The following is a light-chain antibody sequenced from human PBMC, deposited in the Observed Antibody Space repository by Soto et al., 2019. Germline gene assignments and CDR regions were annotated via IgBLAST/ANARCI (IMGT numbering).Light chain of an antibody. CDR2: DAS. CDR3: QQYNSYPLT. Sequence: DSQMTQSPSTLSASVGDRVSITCRASQSISSWLAWYQQKPGKAPKLLIYDASSLESGVPSRFSGSGSGAEFTLTISSLQPDDFATYYCQQYNSYPLTFGGGTKVDIK. CDR1: QSISSW. J-gene: IGKJ4*01. V-gene: IGKV1-5*01.